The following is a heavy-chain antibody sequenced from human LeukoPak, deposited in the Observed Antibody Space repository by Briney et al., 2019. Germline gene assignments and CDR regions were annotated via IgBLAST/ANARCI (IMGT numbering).Heavy chain of an antibody. CDR3: ADSYYYDSSGYFHFDY. J-gene: IGHJ4*02. CDR2: ISGSGGST. Sequence: LPGGSLRLSCAASGFTFSSYAMSWGRQAPGKGLEWVSAISGSGGSTYYADSVKGRFTISRDNSRNTLYLQMNSLRAEDTAVYYCADSYYYDSSGYFHFDYWGQGTLVTVSS. CDR1: GFTFSSYA. V-gene: IGHV3-23*01. D-gene: IGHD3-22*01.